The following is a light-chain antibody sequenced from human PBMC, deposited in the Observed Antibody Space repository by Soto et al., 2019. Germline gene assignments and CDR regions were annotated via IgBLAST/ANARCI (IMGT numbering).Light chain of an antibody. CDR3: QQYNNWPIT. J-gene: IGKJ5*01. Sequence: EIVITQSPATLSVSPGEGATLSCRASQSVRTNLAWYQQKPGQSPRLLIFGSSPRATGIPARFSGSGSGTEFTLTISSLQSEDSAVYYCQQYNNWPITFGQGTRLEIK. V-gene: IGKV3-15*01. CDR2: GSS. CDR1: QSVRTN.